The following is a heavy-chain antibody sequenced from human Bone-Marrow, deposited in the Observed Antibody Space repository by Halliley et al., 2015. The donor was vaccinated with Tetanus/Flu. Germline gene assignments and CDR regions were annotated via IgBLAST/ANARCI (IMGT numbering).Heavy chain of an antibody. Sequence: SLRLSCATSGFTFNDYAMHWVRHVPGKGLQWVAGISWNSGKIGYADSVKGRFTISRDNAKNSVYLEMNSLTEDDTAFYYCSKDLTTNYYDSSGYNFPVNYGLDVWGQGTTVTVSS. D-gene: IGHD3-22*01. CDR1: GFTFNDYA. CDR3: SKDLTTNYYDSSGYNFPVNYGLDV. V-gene: IGHV3-9*01. CDR2: ISWNSGKI. J-gene: IGHJ6*02.